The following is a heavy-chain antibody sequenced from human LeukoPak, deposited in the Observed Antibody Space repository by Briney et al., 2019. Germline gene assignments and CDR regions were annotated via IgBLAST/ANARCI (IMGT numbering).Heavy chain of an antibody. D-gene: IGHD3-22*01. CDR1: GGSISSGDYY. CDR2: IYYSGST. Sequence: SETLSLTCTVSGGSISSGDYYWSWIRQPPGKGLEWIGYIYYSGSTYYNPSLKGRVTISVDTSKNQFSLKLSSVTAADTAVYYCAREGYDSSGYYYKAFDYWGQGTLVTVSS. V-gene: IGHV4-30-4*08. J-gene: IGHJ4*02. CDR3: AREGYDSSGYYYKAFDY.